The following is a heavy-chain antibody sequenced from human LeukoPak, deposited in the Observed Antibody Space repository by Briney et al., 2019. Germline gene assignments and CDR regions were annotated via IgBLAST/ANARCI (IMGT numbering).Heavy chain of an antibody. CDR1: GFTFSSYW. J-gene: IGHJ4*02. D-gene: IGHD1-1*01. CDR2: IKYDGNEE. CDR3: SGGAAPGSFDY. Sequence: GGSLRLSCAASGFTFSSYWMSWMRQAPGKGLEWVANIKYDGNEEYYVDSVKGRFTISRDNAKNSLYLQLSSLRVEDTAVYYKSGGAAPGSFDYWGQGTLVTVSP. V-gene: IGHV3-7*01.